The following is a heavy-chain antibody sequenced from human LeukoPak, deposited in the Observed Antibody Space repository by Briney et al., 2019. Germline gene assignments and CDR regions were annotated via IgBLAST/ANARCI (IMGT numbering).Heavy chain of an antibody. CDR3: ARDLGQYYDTSDNWFDP. CDR2: INSDGINT. Sequence: GGSLRLSCAASEFTFSNYWMHWVRQAPGKGLVWVSRINSDGINTSYADSVKGRFTISRDNAKNTLNLQINSLRAEDTAVYYCARDLGQYYDTSDNWFDPWGQGTLVTVSS. J-gene: IGHJ5*02. V-gene: IGHV3-74*01. CDR1: EFTFSNYW. D-gene: IGHD3-22*01.